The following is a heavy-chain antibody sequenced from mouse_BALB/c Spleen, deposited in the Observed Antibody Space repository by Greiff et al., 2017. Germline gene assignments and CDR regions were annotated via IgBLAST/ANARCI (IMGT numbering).Heavy chain of an antibody. D-gene: IGHD2-4*01. CDR3: ASYDYDYWYFDV. Sequence: EVMLVESGPELVKPGASVKISCKASGYTFTDYNMHWVKQSHGKSLEWIGYIYPYNGGTGYNQKFKSKATLTVDNSSSTAYMELRSLTSEDSAVYYCASYDYDYWYFDVWGAGTTVTVSS. CDR2: IYPYNGGT. CDR1: GYTFTDYN. V-gene: IGHV1S29*02. J-gene: IGHJ1*01.